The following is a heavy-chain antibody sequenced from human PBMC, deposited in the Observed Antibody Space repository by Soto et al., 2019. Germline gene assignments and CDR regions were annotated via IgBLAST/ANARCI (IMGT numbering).Heavy chain of an antibody. D-gene: IGHD4-17*01. CDR1: GFTFDDYA. J-gene: IGHJ6*02. V-gene: IGHV3-9*01. CDR3: AKDEDGDYYYYGMDV. CDR2: ISWNSGSI. Sequence: EVQLVESGGGLVQPGRSLRLSCAASGFTFDDYAMHWVRQAPGKGLEWVSGISWNSGSIGYADSVKGRFTISRDNAKNSLYLQMNSLRAEDTALYYCAKDEDGDYYYYGMDVWGQGTTVTVSS.